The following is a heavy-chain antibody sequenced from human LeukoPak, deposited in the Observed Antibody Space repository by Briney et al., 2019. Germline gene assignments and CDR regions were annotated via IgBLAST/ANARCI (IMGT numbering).Heavy chain of an antibody. V-gene: IGHV3-23*01. CDR2: ISGSGGST. CDR3: AKDLEQWLFYYFDY. CDR1: RFTFSSYA. Sequence: PGGSLRLSCAASRFTFSSYAMSWVRQAPGKGLDWVSAISGSGGSTYYADSVKGRFTISRDNSKNTLYLQMNSLRAEDTAVYYCAKDLEQWLFYYFDYWGQGTLVTVSS. D-gene: IGHD6-19*01. J-gene: IGHJ4*02.